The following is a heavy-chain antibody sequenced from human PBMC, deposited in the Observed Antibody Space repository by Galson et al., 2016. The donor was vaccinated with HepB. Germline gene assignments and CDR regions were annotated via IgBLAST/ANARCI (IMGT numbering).Heavy chain of an antibody. CDR3: ARESASTFYYDSSGYRWAFDI. V-gene: IGHV3-30-3*01. CDR2: ISYDGSKK. Sequence: SLRLSCAASGFTFSSYAMHWVRQAPGKGPEWVAGISYDGSKKYYADSVQGRFTISRDNSKNTLYLQMNSLRVEDTAIYYCARESASTFYYDSSGYRWAFDIWGQGTMVTVSS. D-gene: IGHD3-22*01. CDR1: GFTFSSYA. J-gene: IGHJ3*02.